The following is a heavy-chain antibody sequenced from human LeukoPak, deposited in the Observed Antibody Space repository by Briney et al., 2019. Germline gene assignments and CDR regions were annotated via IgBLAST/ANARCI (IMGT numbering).Heavy chain of an antibody. Sequence: ASVKVSCKASGYAFTGYYMHWVRQATGQGLEWMGWMNPNSGNTGYAQKFQGRATMTRNTSISTAYMELSSLRSEDTAVYYCARGSQGIAAAGTSDYWGQGTLVTVSS. CDR3: ARGSQGIAAAGTSDY. CDR1: GYAFTGYY. V-gene: IGHV1-8*02. CDR2: MNPNSGNT. J-gene: IGHJ4*02. D-gene: IGHD6-13*01.